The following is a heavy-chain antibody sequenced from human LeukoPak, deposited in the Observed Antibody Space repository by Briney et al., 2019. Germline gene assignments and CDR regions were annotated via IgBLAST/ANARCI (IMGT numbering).Heavy chain of an antibody. CDR2: IYHSGST. CDR3: ARERPDSRPYGSGSLDY. D-gene: IGHD3-10*01. Sequence: PSQTLSLTCTVSGGSINSYYWGWIRQPPGKGLEGFGSIYHSGSTYYNPSLKSRVTISVDTSKNQFSLKLSSVTAADTAVYYCARERPDSRPYGSGSLDYWGQGTLVTVSS. CDR1: GGSINSYY. J-gene: IGHJ4*02. V-gene: IGHV4-38-2*02.